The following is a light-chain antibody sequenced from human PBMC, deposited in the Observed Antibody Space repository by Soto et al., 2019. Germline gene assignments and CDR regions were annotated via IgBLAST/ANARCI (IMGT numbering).Light chain of an antibody. J-gene: IGKJ1*01. CDR3: QQSYSTPWA. CDR1: QRISTY. Sequence: DIQMTQSPSSLSASVGDRVTITCRASQRISTYLNWYQHKPGKAPKLLIYAASSLQSGVPSRFSGSGVGTDFTLIISSLQPEDFAAYYCQQSYSTPWAFGQGTKVEIK. V-gene: IGKV1-39*01. CDR2: AAS.